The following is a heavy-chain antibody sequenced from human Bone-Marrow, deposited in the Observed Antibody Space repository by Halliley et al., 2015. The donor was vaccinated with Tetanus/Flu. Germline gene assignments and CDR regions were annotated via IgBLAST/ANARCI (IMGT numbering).Heavy chain of an antibody. Sequence: VQLVQSGGEVRKPGESLKISCKGSGYSFYSHWIAWVRQMPGKGLEWMGIIYPGDSDTRYSPSFEAQVTISADKSINTAYLEWTSHKASDTATYFCATLAGEIMSLRYFKKWGQGTLVPVSS. CDR2: IYPGDSDT. CDR3: ATLAGEIMSLRYFKK. CDR1: GYSFYSHW. J-gene: IGHJ1*01. D-gene: IGHD3-10*01. V-gene: IGHV5-51*01.